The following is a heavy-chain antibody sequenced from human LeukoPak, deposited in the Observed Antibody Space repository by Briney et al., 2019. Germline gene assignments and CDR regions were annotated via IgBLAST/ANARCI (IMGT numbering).Heavy chain of an antibody. CDR1: GFTVSSNY. D-gene: IGHD6-6*01. J-gene: IGHJ6*02. V-gene: IGHV3-53*01. CDR3: ARDEVGPTKQLVRNYYYGMDV. CDR2: IYSGGST. Sequence: GGSLRLSCAASGFTVSSNYMSWVRQAPGKGLEWVSVIYSGGSTYYADSVKGRFTISRDNSKNTLYLQMNSLRAEDTAVYYCARDEVGPTKQLVRNYYYGMDVWGQGATVTVSS.